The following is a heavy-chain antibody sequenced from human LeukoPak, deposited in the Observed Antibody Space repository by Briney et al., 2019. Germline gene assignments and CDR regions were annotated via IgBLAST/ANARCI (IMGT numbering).Heavy chain of an antibody. J-gene: IGHJ6*03. CDR3: ARDQGERFTVAEYYYYMDV. CDR2: IYTSGST. V-gene: IGHV4-4*07. CDR1: GGSFSSYY. Sequence: PSETLSLTCTVSGGSFSSYYWSWIRQPAGKGLEWIGRIYTSGSTNYNPSFKSRITMSVDTSKNHFSLNVSSVTAADTAVYYCARDQGERFTVAEYYYYMDVWGKGTTVTVSS. D-gene: IGHD3-3*01.